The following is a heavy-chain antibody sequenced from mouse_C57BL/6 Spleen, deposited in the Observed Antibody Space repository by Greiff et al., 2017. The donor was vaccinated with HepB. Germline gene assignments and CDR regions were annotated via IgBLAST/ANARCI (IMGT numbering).Heavy chain of an antibody. CDR2: ISNGGGST. V-gene: IGHV5-12*01. CDR3: ARRGYYDYDVEYFDV. CDR1: GFTFSDYY. J-gene: IGHJ1*03. Sequence: EVHLVESGGGLVQPGGSLKLSCAASGFTFSDYYMYWVRQTPEKRLEWVAYISNGGGSTYYPDTVKGRFTISRDNAKNTRYLQMSRLKSEDTAMYYCARRGYYDYDVEYFDVWGTGTTVTVSS. D-gene: IGHD2-4*01.